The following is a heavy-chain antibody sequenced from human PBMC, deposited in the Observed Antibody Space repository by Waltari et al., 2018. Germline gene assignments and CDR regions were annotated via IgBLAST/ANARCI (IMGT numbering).Heavy chain of an antibody. D-gene: IGHD2-15*01. CDR1: AFLISTSV. Sequence: QVQLVAPGGGVVQPGSSLRLSCAASAFLISTSVIHWVRQGPGKGLEWVAVLSHDENTKFYADSVKGRFTISRDNSKNTIYIQMNSLRPEDTAVYFCAREGYSSGLAGGFDIWGQGTMVTVSS. V-gene: IGHV3-30*04. J-gene: IGHJ3*02. CDR2: LSHDENTK. CDR3: AREGYSSGLAGGFDI.